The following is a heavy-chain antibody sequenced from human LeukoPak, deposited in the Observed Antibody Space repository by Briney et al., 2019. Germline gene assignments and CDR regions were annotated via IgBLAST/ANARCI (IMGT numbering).Heavy chain of an antibody. J-gene: IGHJ4*02. Sequence: ASVKVSCKASGYTFTSYDINWVRQATGQGLEWMGWINPNTGGTSYAQKFQGRVTMTRDTSISTAYMDLSRLRSDDTAVYYCVQFELDYWGQGTLVTVSS. D-gene: IGHD1-7*01. CDR2: INPNTGGT. CDR3: VQFELDY. V-gene: IGHV1-2*02. CDR1: GYTFTSYD.